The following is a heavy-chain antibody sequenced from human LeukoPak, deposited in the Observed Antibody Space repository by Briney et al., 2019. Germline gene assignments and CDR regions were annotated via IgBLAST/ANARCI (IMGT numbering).Heavy chain of an antibody. J-gene: IGHJ1*01. CDR2: ISGSGGST. Sequence: GGSLRLSWAASGFTFSSYAMSWVRQAPGKGLEWVSAISGSGGSTYYADSVKGRFTISRDNSKYTLYLQMNSLRAEDTAVYYCAKVSGIAVAGEYFQHWGQGTLVTVSS. D-gene: IGHD6-19*01. CDR3: AKVSGIAVAGEYFQH. CDR1: GFTFSSYA. V-gene: IGHV3-23*01.